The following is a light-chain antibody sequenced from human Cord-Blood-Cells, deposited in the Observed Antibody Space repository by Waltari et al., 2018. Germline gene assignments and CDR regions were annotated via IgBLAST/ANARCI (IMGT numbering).Light chain of an antibody. Sequence: QSALTQPASVSGSPGQSITISCTGTSSDVGGYNYASWYQQHPGKAPKLMIYDVSKRPSGVSNRFSGSKSGNTASLTISGLQAEDEADYYCCSYAGRVFGGGTKLTVL. J-gene: IGLJ3*02. CDR1: SSDVGGYNY. CDR2: DVS. V-gene: IGLV2-14*01. CDR3: CSYAGRV.